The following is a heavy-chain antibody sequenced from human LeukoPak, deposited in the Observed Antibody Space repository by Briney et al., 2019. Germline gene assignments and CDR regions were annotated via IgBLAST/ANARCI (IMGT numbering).Heavy chain of an antibody. J-gene: IGHJ1*01. D-gene: IGHD6-13*01. Sequence: HSGGSLRLSCAASGFTFSSYAMSWVRQAPGKGLEWVSAIIGSGGSTYYADSVKGRFTISRDNSKNTLYLQMNSLRAEDTAVYYRAKVKGYSSSWPAGYFQHWGQGTLVTVSS. CDR1: GFTFSSYA. V-gene: IGHV3-23*01. CDR3: AKVKGYSSSWPAGYFQH. CDR2: IIGSGGST.